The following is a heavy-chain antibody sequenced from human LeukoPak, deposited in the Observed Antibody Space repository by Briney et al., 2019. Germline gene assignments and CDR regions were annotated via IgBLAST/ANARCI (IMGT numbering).Heavy chain of an antibody. Sequence: PSETLSLTCTVSGGSISISSYYWSWLRQSPGKGLEWIGYVFYSGKTDYSPSLRSRVSMSVDTSKNQFSLKVTSVTAADTAVYYCARDHPVGSSGERWFDPWGQGTLVTVSS. V-gene: IGHV4-61*01. J-gene: IGHJ5*02. D-gene: IGHD3-22*01. CDR1: GGSISISSYY. CDR3: ARDHPVGSSGERWFDP. CDR2: VFYSGKT.